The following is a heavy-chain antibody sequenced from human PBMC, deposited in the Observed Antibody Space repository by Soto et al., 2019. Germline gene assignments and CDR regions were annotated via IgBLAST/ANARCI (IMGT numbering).Heavy chain of an antibody. CDR1: GYTLTRDD. CDR3: ARRGGYCSGGSCYGRWFDP. CDR2: MNPNSGNT. D-gene: IGHD2-15*01. J-gene: IGHJ5*02. V-gene: IGHV1-8*01. Sequence: ASVKVACKASGYTLTRDDIKWVRQATGQGLEWMGWMNPNSGNTGYAQKFQGRVTMTRNTSISTAYMELSSLRSEDTAVYYRARRGGYCSGGSCYGRWFDPWG.